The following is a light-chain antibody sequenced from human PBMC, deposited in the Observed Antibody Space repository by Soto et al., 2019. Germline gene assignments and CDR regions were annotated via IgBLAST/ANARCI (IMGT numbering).Light chain of an antibody. Sequence: EVVLTQSPGTLSLSRGERATLSCRASERIYSAYLGWYQQKPGQAPRLLIYGASTRATGIPARFSGSGSGTEFTLTISSLQSEDFAVYYCQQYNNWPLYTFGQGTKVDIK. CDR2: GAS. J-gene: IGKJ2*01. CDR1: ERIYSAY. V-gene: IGKV3-15*01. CDR3: QQYNNWPLYT.